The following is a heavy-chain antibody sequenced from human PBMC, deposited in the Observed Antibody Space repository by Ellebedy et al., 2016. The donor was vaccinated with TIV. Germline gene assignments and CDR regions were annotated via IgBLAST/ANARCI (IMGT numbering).Heavy chain of an antibody. V-gene: IGHV3-13*01. CDR2: FGSGGDA. J-gene: IGHJ2*01. D-gene: IGHD1-26*01. CDR1: GFTFRIYD. CDR3: VRGGAAPHSRYFDF. Sequence: PGGSLRLSCAASGFTFRIYDMHWVRQSIGKGLEWVSAFGSGGDAYYPASVKGRFTISRENANNSVYLQMNSLRVGDTAVYYCVRGGAAPHSRYFDFWGRGTLVTVSS.